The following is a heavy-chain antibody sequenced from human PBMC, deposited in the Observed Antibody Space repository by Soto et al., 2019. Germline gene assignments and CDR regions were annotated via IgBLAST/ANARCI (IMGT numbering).Heavy chain of an antibody. CDR1: GGSISSYY. V-gene: IGHV4-59*01. D-gene: IGHD1-26*01. J-gene: IGHJ4*02. Sequence: SETLSLTCTVSGGSISSYYWTWIRQPPGKGLEWIGYIYNSGSTSYNPSLKSRVTMSVDTSKNQFSLKLSSVTAADTAVYYCASHSGSCSKFGYWGQGTLVTVSS. CDR2: IYNSGST. CDR3: ASHSGSCSKFGY.